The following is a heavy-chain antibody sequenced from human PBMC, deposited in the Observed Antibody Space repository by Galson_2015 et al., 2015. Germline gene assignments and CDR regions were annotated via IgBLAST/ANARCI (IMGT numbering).Heavy chain of an antibody. J-gene: IGHJ4*02. CDR2: ISSSSSAI. CDR3: ASVGVSGWGHFDY. Sequence: SLRLSCAASGFTFSIYSMNWVRQAPGKGLEWVSYISSSSSAIYYADSVKGRFTISRDNAKNSLYLQMNSLRDEDTAVYYCASVGVSGWGHFDYWGQGTLVTVSS. D-gene: IGHD6-19*01. CDR1: GFTFSIYS. V-gene: IGHV3-48*02.